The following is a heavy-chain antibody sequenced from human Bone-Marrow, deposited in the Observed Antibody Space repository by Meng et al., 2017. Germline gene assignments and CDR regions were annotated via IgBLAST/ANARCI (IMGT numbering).Heavy chain of an antibody. D-gene: IGHD2-2*01. CDR2: ISAYNGNT. Sequence: ASVNVSCKSSGYTFTSYGISWVRQAPGQGLECMGWISAYNGNTNYAQKLQGRVTMTTDTSTSTAYMELRSLRSDDTAVYYCARVLEHCSSISCHDWFDPWGQGTLVTVSS. CDR1: GYTFTSYG. CDR3: ARVLEHCSSISCHDWFDP. J-gene: IGHJ5*02. V-gene: IGHV1-18*01.